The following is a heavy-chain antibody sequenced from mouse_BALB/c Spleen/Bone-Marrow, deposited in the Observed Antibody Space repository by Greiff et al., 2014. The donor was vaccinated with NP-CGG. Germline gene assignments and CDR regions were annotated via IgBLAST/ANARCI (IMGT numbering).Heavy chain of an antibody. Sequence: EVQLVESGPGLVKPSQSLSLTCTVTGYPITSDYAWNWIRQFPGNKLEWMGYISYSGNTSYNPSLKSRISITRDTSKDQFFLQLNSVTTEDTATYYCARYDYDGVDYWGQGTTLTVSS. J-gene: IGHJ2*01. D-gene: IGHD2-4*01. CDR3: ARYDYDGVDY. CDR1: GYPITSDYA. CDR2: ISYSGNT. V-gene: IGHV3-2*02.